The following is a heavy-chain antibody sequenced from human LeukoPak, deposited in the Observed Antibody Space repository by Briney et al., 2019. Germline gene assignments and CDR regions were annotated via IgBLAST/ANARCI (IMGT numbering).Heavy chain of an antibody. J-gene: IGHJ4*02. Sequence: GGSLRLSCAASGFTFDDYAMHWVRQAPGKGLEWVSGISWNSGSIGYADSVKGRFTISRDNAKNSLYLQMHSLRAEDTALYYCAKDQSYSLSGSSWYVDYWGQGTLVTVSS. CDR3: AKDQSYSLSGSSWYVDY. CDR1: GFTFDDYA. D-gene: IGHD6-13*01. CDR2: ISWNSGSI. V-gene: IGHV3-9*01.